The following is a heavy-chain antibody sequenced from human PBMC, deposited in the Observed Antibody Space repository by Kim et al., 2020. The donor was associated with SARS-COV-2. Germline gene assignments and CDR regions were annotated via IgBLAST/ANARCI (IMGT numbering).Heavy chain of an antibody. CDR1: GGSFSGYY. D-gene: IGHD4-4*01. CDR2: INHSGST. Sequence: SETLSLTCAVYGGSFSGYYWSWIRQPPGKGLEWVGEINHSGSTNYNPSLKSRVTKSVDTSKNQFSLRLRSVTAADTAVYYCARGRRATVTKNYYYYGMDVWGQGTTVTVSS. J-gene: IGHJ6*02. V-gene: IGHV4-34*01. CDR3: ARGRRATVTKNYYYYGMDV.